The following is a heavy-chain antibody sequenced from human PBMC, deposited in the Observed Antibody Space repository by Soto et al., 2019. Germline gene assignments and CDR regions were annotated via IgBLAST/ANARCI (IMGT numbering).Heavy chain of an antibody. D-gene: IGHD3-22*01. CDR2: IISIFGTA. V-gene: IGHV1-69*01. CDR3: ARAAGHYDDSSCYWSWFDP. Sequence: QVQLVQSGAEVKKPGSSVKVSCKASGGTFSSYAISWVRQAPGQGLEWMGGIISIFGTANYAQKFQGRVTMNADESTSTAYMELSSLRSEDTAVYYCARAAGHYDDSSCYWSWFDPWVQGTLVTVSS. CDR1: GGTFSSYA. J-gene: IGHJ5*02.